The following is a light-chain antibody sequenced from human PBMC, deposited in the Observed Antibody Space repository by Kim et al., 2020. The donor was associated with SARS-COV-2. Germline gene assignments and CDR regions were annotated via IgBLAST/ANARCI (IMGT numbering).Light chain of an antibody. CDR1: RNNVGYQG. J-gene: IGLJ2*01. V-gene: IGLV10-54*01. Sequence: LTQPPSVSRGLRQTATLTCTGDRNNVGYQGATWLQQHQGHPPKVLSYRDNSRSSGISERLSASRSGNTASLTITGLQPEDEGDYYCAAWDSSLSGWVFGGGTKLTVL. CDR2: RDN. CDR3: AAWDSSLSGWV.